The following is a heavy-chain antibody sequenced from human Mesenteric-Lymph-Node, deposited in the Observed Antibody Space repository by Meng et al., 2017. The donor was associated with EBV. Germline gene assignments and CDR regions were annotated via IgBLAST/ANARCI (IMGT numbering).Heavy chain of an antibody. CDR3: ARQGYCRATTCSTWFDP. J-gene: IGHJ5*02. D-gene: IGHD2-2*01. CDR1: GGSFSGYS. Sequence: QVQLQQWGAGLLKPSETLSLTGVIYGGSFSGYSWNWIRQAPGKGLEWIGKIHHSETTDYNPSLKSRVTISADTSKNHFSLKLTSVTAADTAVYYCARQGYCRATTCSTWFDPWGQGTLVTVSS. V-gene: IGHV4-34*01. CDR2: IHHSETT.